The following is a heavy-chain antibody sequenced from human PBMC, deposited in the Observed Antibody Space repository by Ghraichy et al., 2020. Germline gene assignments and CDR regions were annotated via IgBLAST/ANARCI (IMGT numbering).Heavy chain of an antibody. J-gene: IGHJ4*02. Sequence: GGSLRLSCATSGFTFSNYAVSWVRQAPGKGLEWVSTISRSGTTTFYVDSVKGRFAISRDNSENTLDLEMNSLKIEDTAIYYCAKDREPKCNGGGCYSPDFDYWGQGTLVTVSS. D-gene: IGHD2-15*01. CDR2: ISRSGTTT. V-gene: IGHV3-23*01. CDR3: AKDREPKCNGGGCYSPDFDY. CDR1: GFTFSNYA.